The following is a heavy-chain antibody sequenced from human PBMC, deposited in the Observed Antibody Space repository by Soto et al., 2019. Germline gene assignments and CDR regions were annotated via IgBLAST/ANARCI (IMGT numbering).Heavy chain of an antibody. V-gene: IGHV1-3*04. CDR3: TRDRGYCYGNN. D-gene: IGHD5-18*01. CDR1: GYTFTSYD. J-gene: IGHJ4*02. CDR2: INTGNDNT. Sequence: ASVKVYRKASGYTFTSYDMIWVRLAPGQRKEWKGWINTGNDNTKYSQKFKGRDTITRDTTASTAYMYLRSLSSEDTGQYYITRDRGYCYGNNWGQGTLVTVSS.